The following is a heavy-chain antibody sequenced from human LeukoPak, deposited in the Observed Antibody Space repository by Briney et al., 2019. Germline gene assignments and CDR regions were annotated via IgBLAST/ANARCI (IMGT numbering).Heavy chain of an antibody. CDR1: GFTFSSYW. J-gene: IGHJ4*02. CDR3: ATDLQPFDY. D-gene: IGHD2-2*01. Sequence: GGSLRLSCAASGFTFSSYWMHWVRQAPGKGLVWVANIKQDGSEKYYVDSVKGRFTISRDNANNSLYLQMNTLRAEDTAVYYCATDLQPFDYWDQGTLVTVSS. CDR2: IKQDGSEK. V-gene: IGHV3-7*04.